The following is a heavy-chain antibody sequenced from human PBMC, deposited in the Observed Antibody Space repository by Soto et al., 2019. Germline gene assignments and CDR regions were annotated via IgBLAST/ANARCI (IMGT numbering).Heavy chain of an antibody. CDR3: ARQSGSAFRY. J-gene: IGHJ4*02. CDR2: INPSSGGT. Sequence: QVQLVQSGAEVKKPGVSMKVSCKASGYTFTDYYLHWVRQAPGHGLEWMGWINPSSGGTKFAQQFHGRVTMTRDTSIATAHMDLSRLTSDDTAVYYCARQSGSAFRYWGQGALVTVSS. V-gene: IGHV1-2*02. CDR1: GYTFTDYY. D-gene: IGHD6-19*01.